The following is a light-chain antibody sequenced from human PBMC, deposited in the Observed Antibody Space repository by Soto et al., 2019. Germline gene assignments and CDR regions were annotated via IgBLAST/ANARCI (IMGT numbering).Light chain of an antibody. CDR2: AAS. CDR3: QKYNSAPRT. CDR1: QGISNY. Sequence: DIQMTQSPSSLSESVGDRATITCRASQGISNYLAWYQQKPGKVPKLLIYAASTLQAGVPSRFSGSGSGTDFTLTISSLQPEDVATYYCQKYNSAPRTFGQGTKVEIK. J-gene: IGKJ1*01. V-gene: IGKV1-27*01.